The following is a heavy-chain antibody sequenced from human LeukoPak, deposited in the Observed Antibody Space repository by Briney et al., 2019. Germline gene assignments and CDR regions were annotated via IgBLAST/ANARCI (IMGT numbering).Heavy chain of an antibody. CDR1: GSTFSSYG. J-gene: IGHJ6*02. CDR2: IIPIFGTA. D-gene: IGHD3-22*01. CDR3: ARTNYYDSSGYQGAGTYYYGMDV. Sequence: SVKVSCKASGSTFSSYGISWVRQAPGQGLEWMGRIIPIFGTANYAQKFQGRVTITADKFTSTAYMEVSSLRSEDTAVYYCARTNYYDSSGYQGAGTYYYGMDVWGQGTTVTVSS. V-gene: IGHV1-69*06.